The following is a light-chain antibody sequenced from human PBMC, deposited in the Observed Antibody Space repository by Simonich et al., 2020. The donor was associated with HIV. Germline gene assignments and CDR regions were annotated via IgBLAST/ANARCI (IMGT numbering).Light chain of an antibody. V-gene: IGLV2-14*01. CDR3: SSYTSSSVV. CDR2: EVS. Sequence: QSALTQPRSVSGSPGQSVTISCTGTSSDVGGYNSVSRYQQHPGKAPKLMIYEVSNLPSGVSNRFSASKSGTTASLTISGLQAEDEADYYCSSYTSSSVVFGGGTKLTVL. CDR1: SSDVGGYNS. J-gene: IGLJ2*01.